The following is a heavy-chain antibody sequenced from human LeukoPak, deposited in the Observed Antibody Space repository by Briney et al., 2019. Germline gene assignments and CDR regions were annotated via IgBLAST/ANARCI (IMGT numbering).Heavy chain of an antibody. Sequence: ASVKDSCKASGYSFCSFEINWVRQAPGQGLEWMGWMNPKSGNTGYAQKFQGRVTLTKDTSISTAYMELSGLTSDDTAVYYCARGPAYRYCSGDCYHFDYWGHGTLVTVSS. CDR2: MNPKSGNT. J-gene: IGHJ4*01. CDR1: GYSFCSFE. CDR3: ARGPAYRYCSGDCYHFDY. V-gene: IGHV1-8*03. D-gene: IGHD2-21*02.